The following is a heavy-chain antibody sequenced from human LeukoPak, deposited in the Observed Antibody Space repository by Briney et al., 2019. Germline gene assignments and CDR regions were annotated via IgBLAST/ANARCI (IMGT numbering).Heavy chain of an antibody. V-gene: IGHV1-8*01. CDR2: MNPNSGNT. CDR1: GYTSTSYD. CDR3: ARGRGDLGEWFDP. D-gene: IGHD4-17*01. Sequence: ASVKVSCKASGYTSTSYDINWVRQATGQGLEWMGWMNPNSGNTGYAQKFQGRVTMTRDTSISTAYMELSSLRSEDTAVYYCARGRGDLGEWFDPWGQGTLVTVSS. J-gene: IGHJ5*02.